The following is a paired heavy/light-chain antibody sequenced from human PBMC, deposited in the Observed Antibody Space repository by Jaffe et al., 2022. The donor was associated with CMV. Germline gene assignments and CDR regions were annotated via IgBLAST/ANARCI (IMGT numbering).Heavy chain of an antibody. D-gene: IGHD3-16*01. J-gene: IGHJ4*02. Sequence: QVHLVESGGGLVKPGGSLRLSCAASGFTFGDYYMTWTRQAPGKGLEWVSYIDGPGNTINYADSVRGRFTISRDNAKNSLYLQMNSLRAEDTAVYYCSRSNYGEDFWGRGTLVTVSS. V-gene: IGHV3-11*01. CDR3: SRSNYGEDF. CDR2: IDGPGNTI. CDR1: GFTFGDYY.
Light chain of an antibody. CDR1: QTVGDNR. Sequence: EIVLTQSPGTLSVSPGERATLSCRASQTVGDNRLAWYQQKPGQAPRRLITGASSRSTGIPDRFSGSGSGTDFTLTISRLEPEDFAVYYCQQYGSSLWTFGQGTKVEIK. J-gene: IGKJ1*01. V-gene: IGKV3-20*01. CDR3: QQYGSSLWT. CDR2: GAS.